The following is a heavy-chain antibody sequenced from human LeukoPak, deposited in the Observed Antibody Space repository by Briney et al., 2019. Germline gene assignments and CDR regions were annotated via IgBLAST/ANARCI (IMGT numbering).Heavy chain of an antibody. D-gene: IGHD3-22*01. CDR1: GFNFDDYT. J-gene: IGHJ1*01. CDR3: ARAPSEIGGYYPEYFRH. Sequence: GGSLRLSCAASGFNFDDYTMHWLRQPPGKGLQWVSLISWDGGTIYYADSVKGRFTISRDNAKNTLSLQMNSLRAEDTGVYYCARAPSEIGGYYPEYFRHWGQGTLVTVSS. CDR2: ISWDGGTI. V-gene: IGHV3-43*01.